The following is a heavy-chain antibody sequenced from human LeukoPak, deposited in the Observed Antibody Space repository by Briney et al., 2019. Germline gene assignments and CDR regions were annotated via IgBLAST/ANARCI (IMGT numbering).Heavy chain of an antibody. J-gene: IGHJ4*02. CDR3: VKDPPSPDSNSNYLFHY. CDR1: GLPFSTYG. V-gene: IGHV3-30*02. Sequence: GGSLRLSCAASGLPFSTYGMHWVRQAPGKGLEWVAYTRYDGGNEYYTDSVKGRFTISRDNSMNTLYLQMNSLRVEDTAVYYCVKDPPSPDSNSNYLFHYWGQGTLVTVSS. CDR2: TRYDGGNE. D-gene: IGHD4-11*01.